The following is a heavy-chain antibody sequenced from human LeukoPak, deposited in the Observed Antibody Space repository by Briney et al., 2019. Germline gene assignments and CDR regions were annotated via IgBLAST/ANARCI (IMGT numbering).Heavy chain of an antibody. CDR1: GFTFSSYG. CDR3: ARDRVGLTGYFDY. Sequence: GGSLRLSCAASGFTFSSYGMHWVRQAPGKGLEWVAVISYDGSNKYYADSVKGRFTISRDNSKNTLYLQMNSLRAEDTAVYYCARDRVGLTGYFDYWGQGTLVTVSS. V-gene: IGHV3-30*03. CDR2: ISYDGSNK. J-gene: IGHJ4*02. D-gene: IGHD7-27*01.